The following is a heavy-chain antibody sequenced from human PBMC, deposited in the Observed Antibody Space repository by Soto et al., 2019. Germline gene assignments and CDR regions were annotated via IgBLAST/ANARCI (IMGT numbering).Heavy chain of an antibody. D-gene: IGHD6-13*01. Sequence: GESLKISCKGSGYSFTSYWIGWVRQMPGKGLEWMGIIYPGDSDTRYSPSFQGQVTISADKPISTAYLQWSSLKASDTAMYYCARFAAAGYYGMDVWGQGTTVTVSS. CDR2: IYPGDSDT. J-gene: IGHJ6*02. CDR3: ARFAAAGYYGMDV. V-gene: IGHV5-51*04. CDR1: GYSFTSYW.